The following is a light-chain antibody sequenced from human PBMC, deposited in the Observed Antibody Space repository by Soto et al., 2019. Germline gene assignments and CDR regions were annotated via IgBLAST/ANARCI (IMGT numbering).Light chain of an antibody. CDR1: SPNIGGNI. V-gene: IGLV1-44*01. Sequence: QSVLTQPPSASGTPGQRVTISCSGSSPNIGGNIVNWYQQLPGTAPKLLIFGNDQRPSWVPDRFSGSKSGTSASLAISGLQSEDEANYYCAAWDDSLNGVVFGGGTKVTVL. CDR3: AAWDDSLNGVV. J-gene: IGLJ2*01. CDR2: GND.